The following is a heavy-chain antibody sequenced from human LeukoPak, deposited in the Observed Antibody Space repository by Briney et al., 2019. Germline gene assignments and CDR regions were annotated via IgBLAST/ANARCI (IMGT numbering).Heavy chain of an antibody. CDR1: GGSISSYY. D-gene: IGHD3-22*01. V-gene: IGHV4-4*07. CDR2: IYTSGTT. Sequence: SETLSLTCTVSGGSISSYYWNWLRQPAGKGLEWIGHIYTSGTTNYNPSLKSRVTISVDTSKNQFSLKLSSVTAADTAVYFCARGPYSYDSSGAFDIWGQGTMVTVSS. CDR3: ARGPYSYDSSGAFDI. J-gene: IGHJ3*02.